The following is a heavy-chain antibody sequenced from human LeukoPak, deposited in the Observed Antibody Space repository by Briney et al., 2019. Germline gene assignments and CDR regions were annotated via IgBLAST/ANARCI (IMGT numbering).Heavy chain of an antibody. CDR1: GFTFSSQW. V-gene: IGHV3-30*18. CDR3: VKDMKIKAAGYYFDY. CDR2: IANDGRDK. Sequence: GGSLRLSCAASGFTFSSQWMTWVRQAPGKGLEWVAVIANDGRDKKYADSVRGRFTISRDNSKNTVYLQMNSLRAEDTAVFYCVKDMKIKAAGYYFDYWGQGTLVTVSS. J-gene: IGHJ4*02. D-gene: IGHD6-13*01.